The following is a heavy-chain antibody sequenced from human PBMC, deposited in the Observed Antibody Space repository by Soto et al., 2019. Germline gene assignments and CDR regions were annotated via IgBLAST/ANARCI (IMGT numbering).Heavy chain of an antibody. V-gene: IGHV1-2*02. J-gene: IGHJ4*02. D-gene: IGHD6-19*01. CDR1: GYTFTSYY. CDR3: ARSYSSGWFVDYFAY. Sequence: ASVKVSCKASGYTFTSYYMHWVRQAPGQGLEWMGRINPSGGSTNYAQKFQGRVTMTRDTSISTAYMEVTRLTSDDTAVYYCARSYSSGWFVDYFAYWGQGTVVTVSS. CDR2: INPSGGST.